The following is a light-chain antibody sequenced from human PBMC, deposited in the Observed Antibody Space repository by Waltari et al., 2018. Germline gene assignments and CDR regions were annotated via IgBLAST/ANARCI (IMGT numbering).Light chain of an antibody. V-gene: IGKV2-29*02. J-gene: IGKJ2*03. CDR3: MQALQTPYS. CDR1: QSLLHSDGNTY. Sequence: DIVMTQTPPSLPVTPGEPASISCRSSQSLLHSDGNTYLYWYLQKPGQPPRLLIYRASNRFSGVPDRFSGSGSGTDFTLKISRVEAEDVGIYYCMQALQTPYSFGQGTKVEIK. CDR2: RAS.